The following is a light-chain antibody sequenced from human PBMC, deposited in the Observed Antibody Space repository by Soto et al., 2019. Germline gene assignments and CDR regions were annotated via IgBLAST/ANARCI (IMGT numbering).Light chain of an antibody. CDR3: HQRQSWPRT. CDR2: QTS. V-gene: IGKV3-11*01. Sequence: SVLTQSPATLSSFPGDRVTVSCRASQYINTRLAWYQHRPGQAPRLLIYQTSIRAAGIPARFSASGTGTDFTLTISDVQPEDFAVYYCHQRQSWPRTFGQGSKV. J-gene: IGKJ1*01. CDR1: QYINTR.